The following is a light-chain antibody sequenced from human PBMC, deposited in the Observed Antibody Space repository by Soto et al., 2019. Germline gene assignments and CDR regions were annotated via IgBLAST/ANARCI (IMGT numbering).Light chain of an antibody. Sequence: DIQMTQSPSTLSASVGDRVTITCRASQSISSWLAWYQQKPGKAPKLLFYDASSLESGVPSRCSGRGSGTEFTLTISSLQPDDIATYYCQQYKSYPLTFGGGTKVEIK. CDR1: QSISSW. V-gene: IGKV1-5*01. J-gene: IGKJ4*01. CDR2: DAS. CDR3: QQYKSYPLT.